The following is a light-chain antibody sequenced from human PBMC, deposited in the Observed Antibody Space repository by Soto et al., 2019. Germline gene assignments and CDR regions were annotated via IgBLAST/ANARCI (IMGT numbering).Light chain of an antibody. Sequence: LAHPSSMSGSPGQSVTISCSGSDIGNYNLVSWYQHLPGRAPKLLIFEVTMRPSGISDRFSGSKSASTASLTSSQLQAGDVGDYYCASYAGSSTYVYGGGTKVNVL. CDR2: EVT. CDR3: ASYAGSSTYV. J-gene: IGLJ1*01. V-gene: IGLV2-23*02. CDR1: SDIGNYNL.